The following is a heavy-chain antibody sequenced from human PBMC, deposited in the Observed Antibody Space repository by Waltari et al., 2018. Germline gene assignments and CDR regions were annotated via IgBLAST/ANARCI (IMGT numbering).Heavy chain of an antibody. V-gene: IGHV4-39*01. CDR2: IYYSGGT. Sequence: QLQLQESGPGLVKPSETLSLTCTVSGGSISSSSYYWGWIRQPPGKGLGWIGSIYYSGGTYYNPSLKSRVTISVDTSKNQFSLKLSSVTAADTAVYYCARVWFLSSSWPPVGGMDVWGQGTTVTVSS. J-gene: IGHJ6*02. CDR3: ARVWFLSSSWPPVGGMDV. D-gene: IGHD6-13*01. CDR1: GGSISSSSYY.